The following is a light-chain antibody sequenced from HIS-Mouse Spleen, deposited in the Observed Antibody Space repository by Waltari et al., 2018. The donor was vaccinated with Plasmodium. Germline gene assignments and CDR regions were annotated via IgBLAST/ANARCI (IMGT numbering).Light chain of an antibody. CDR1: RSAVGGYNY. J-gene: IGLJ2*01. CDR2: EVS. V-gene: IGLV2-8*01. CDR3: SSYACSNNLV. Sequence: QSALTQPPSASGSPGQSVTISCTGTRSAVGGYNYVPWYQQHPGKAPKLMIYEVSKRPSGVPDRFSGSKSGNTASLTVSGLQAEDEADYYCSSYACSNNLVFGGGTKLTVL.